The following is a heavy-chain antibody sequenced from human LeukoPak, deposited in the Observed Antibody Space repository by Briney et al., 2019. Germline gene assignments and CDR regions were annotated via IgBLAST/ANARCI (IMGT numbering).Heavy chain of an antibody. D-gene: IGHD6-19*01. V-gene: IGHV3-21*01. CDR1: GFTFSSYS. Sequence: GGSLRLSCAASGFTFSSYSMNWVRQAPGKGLEWVSSISSSSYIYYADSVKGRFTISRDNAKNSLYLQMNSLRAEDTAVYYCARDGPYSSGWLYFDYWGQGTLVTVSS. J-gene: IGHJ4*02. CDR3: ARDGPYSSGWLYFDY. CDR2: ISSSSYI.